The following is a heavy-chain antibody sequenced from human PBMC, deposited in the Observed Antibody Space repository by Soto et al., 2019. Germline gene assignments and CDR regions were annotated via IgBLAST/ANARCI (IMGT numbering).Heavy chain of an antibody. CDR3: ARDLGGGEDI. J-gene: IGHJ3*02. V-gene: IGHV1-18*01. D-gene: IGHD3-16*01. Sequence: QIQLVQSGPEVKKPGASVKVSCKASAFTANSHGISWVRQAPGQGLEWMGWVSLYQGNTKYAQNVQGRVTLTIDRSTTTAYMALTSLTADDTAMYYCARDLGGGEDIWGQGTMVTVSS. CDR1: AFTANSHG. CDR2: VSLYQGNT.